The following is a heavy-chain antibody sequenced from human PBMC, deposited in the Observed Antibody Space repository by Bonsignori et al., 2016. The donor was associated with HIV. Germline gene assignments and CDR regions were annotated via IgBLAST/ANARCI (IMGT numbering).Heavy chain of an antibody. Sequence: WIRQPPGKGLEWIGSIYYSGSTYYNPSLKSRVTISVDTSKNQFSLKLSSVTAADTAVYYCARDQGTLNYDYWGQGTLVTVSS. D-gene: IGHD1-7*01. V-gene: IGHV4-39*07. CDR2: IYYSGST. J-gene: IGHJ4*02. CDR3: ARDQGTLNYDY.